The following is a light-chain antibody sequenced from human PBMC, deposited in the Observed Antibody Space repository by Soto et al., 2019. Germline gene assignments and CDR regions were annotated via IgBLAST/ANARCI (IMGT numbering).Light chain of an antibody. CDR2: AAS. V-gene: IGKV1-39*01. J-gene: IGKJ4*01. CDR3: QQSYSTPPELT. Sequence: DIQMTQSPSSLSASVGDRVTITCRASQSISGYLNWYQQKPGKAPKLLIYAASSLQSGVPSRFSGSGSGTDFTLTISSLQPEDFATYYCQQSYSTPPELTFGGGTKVEIK. CDR1: QSISGY.